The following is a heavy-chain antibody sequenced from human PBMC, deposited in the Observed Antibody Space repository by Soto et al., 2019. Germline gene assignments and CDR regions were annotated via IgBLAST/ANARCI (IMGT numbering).Heavy chain of an antibody. V-gene: IGHV1-69*13. CDR3: ARALVYDILTGPHDY. CDR2: IIPIFGTA. CDR1: GGTFSSYA. J-gene: IGHJ4*02. D-gene: IGHD3-9*01. Sequence: VASVKVSCKASGGTFSSYAISWVRQAPGQGLEWMGGIIPIFGTANYAQKFQGRVTITADESTSTAYMELSSLRSEDTAVYYCARALVYDILTGPHDYWGQGTLVTVSS.